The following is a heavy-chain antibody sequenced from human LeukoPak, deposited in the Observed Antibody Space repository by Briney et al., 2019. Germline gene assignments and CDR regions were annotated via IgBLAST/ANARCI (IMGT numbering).Heavy chain of an antibody. V-gene: IGHV4-59*01. CDR1: GGSINSGY. Sequence: PSETLSLTCSVSGGSINSGYWSWIRQPPGKGLEWIGLLYPSGSTNYNPSLKSRVTISVDTSRSQFSLKLSSMAAADTAVYYCAGGHYPLEYWGQGTLVTVSS. J-gene: IGHJ4*02. CDR2: LYPSGST. CDR3: AGGHYPLEY. D-gene: IGHD1-26*01.